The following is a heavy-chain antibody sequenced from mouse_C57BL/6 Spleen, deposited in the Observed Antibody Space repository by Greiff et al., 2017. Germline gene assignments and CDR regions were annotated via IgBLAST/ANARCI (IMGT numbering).Heavy chain of an antibody. CDR3: AKNGLSTMVTTGFAY. J-gene: IGHJ3*01. V-gene: IGHV2-4*01. Sequence: QVQLQQSGPGLVQPSQSLSITCTVSGFSLTRYGVHWVRQPPGKGLEWLGVIWSGGSTDYNAAFISRLSISKDNSKSQVFCKRNSLQADDTAIYYCAKNGLSTMVTTGFAYWGQGTLVTVSA. D-gene: IGHD2-2*01. CDR1: GFSLTRYG. CDR2: IWSGGST.